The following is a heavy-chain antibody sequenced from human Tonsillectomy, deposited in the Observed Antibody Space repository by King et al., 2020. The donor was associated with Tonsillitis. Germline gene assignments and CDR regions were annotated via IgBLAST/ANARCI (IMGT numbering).Heavy chain of an antibody. J-gene: IGHJ4*02. D-gene: IGHD3-22*01. Sequence: EVQLVESGGGLEQPGGSLRLSCAASGFTFSSYAMSWVRQAPGKGLEWVSSISSGGGSTYYAGSVKGRFTISRDNSKNTLYLQMNSLRAEDTAVYYCAKDGNYYDSSGYFPDYWGQGTLVTVSS. V-gene: IGHV3-23*04. CDR1: GFTFSSYA. CDR3: AKDGNYYDSSGYFPDY. CDR2: ISSGGGST.